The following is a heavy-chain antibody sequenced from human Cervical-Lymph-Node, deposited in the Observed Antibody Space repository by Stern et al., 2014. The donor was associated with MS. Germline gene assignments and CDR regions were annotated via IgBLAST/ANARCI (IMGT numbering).Heavy chain of an antibody. Sequence: QVKLQESGPGLVKPSETLSLTCAVSGDSISSYTHYWAWIRQPPGKGLEWIGSVYYSGPPYYTPSRKSPVPISVDTSKNHFSRGPNSVAAADTAVYYCAKHACTGAACPFDLWGQGTLVTVSS. J-gene: IGHJ4*02. CDR1: GDSISSYTHY. CDR2: VYYSGPP. CDR3: AKHACTGAACPFDL. D-gene: IGHD2-8*02. V-gene: IGHV4-39*01.